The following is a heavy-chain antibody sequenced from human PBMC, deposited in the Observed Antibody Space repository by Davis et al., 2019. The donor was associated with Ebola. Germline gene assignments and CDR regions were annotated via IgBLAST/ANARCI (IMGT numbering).Heavy chain of an antibody. J-gene: IGHJ4*02. CDR3: AKDILIMFGRAPTGFES. D-gene: IGHD3-16*01. V-gene: IGHV3-23*01. CDR1: GFIFSTYV. Sequence: GESLKISCSASGFIFSTYVMSWVRQAPGKGLEWVSTLGTSADTYYADSVKGRFTISRDNAKNSLYLQMNNLRAEDTALYYCAKDILIMFGRAPTGFESWGQGTLVTVSS. CDR2: LGTSADT.